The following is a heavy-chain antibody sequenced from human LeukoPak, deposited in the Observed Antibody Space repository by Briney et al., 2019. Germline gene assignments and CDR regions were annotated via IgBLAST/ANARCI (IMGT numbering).Heavy chain of an antibody. Sequence: SETLSLTCTVSGGSISSYYWSWIRQPPGKGLEWIGEINHSGSTNYNPSLKSRVTISVDTSKNQFSLKLSSVTAADTAVYYCARGGDIVVVPAALITTKDEFDYWGQGTLVTVSS. D-gene: IGHD2-2*01. CDR1: GGSISSYY. CDR3: ARGGDIVVVPAALITTKDEFDY. CDR2: INHSGST. V-gene: IGHV4-34*01. J-gene: IGHJ4*02.